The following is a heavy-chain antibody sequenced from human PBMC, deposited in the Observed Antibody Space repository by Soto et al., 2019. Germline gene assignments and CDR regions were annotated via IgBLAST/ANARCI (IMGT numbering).Heavy chain of an antibody. CDR3: ARHYYGSGYYFDY. CDR1: GFTVSSNY. Sequence: EVQLVESGGGLVQPGGSLRLSCAASGFTVSSNYMSWVRQAPGKGLEWVSVIYSGGSTYYADSVKGRFTISRDNSKNTLYLQMNSLRAEDTAVYYCARHYYGSGYYFDYWGQGTLVTVSS. CDR2: IYSGGST. D-gene: IGHD3-10*01. V-gene: IGHV3-66*04. J-gene: IGHJ4*02.